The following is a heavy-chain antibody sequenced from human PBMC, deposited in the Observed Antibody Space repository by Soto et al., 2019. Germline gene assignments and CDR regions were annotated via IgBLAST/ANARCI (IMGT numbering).Heavy chain of an antibody. Sequence: QVQVVESGGGVVQPGGSLRLSCAASGFTFSNSAMHWVRQAPGKGLEWMAGISYGGNTEYYADSVKGRFTVSRDISESTLYLRIKGLRAEDTPVYYCVREEFEAVRGHFGCWAQGTLVSVSS. V-gene: IGHV3-30-3*01. CDR3: VREEFEAVRGHFGC. J-gene: IGHJ4*02. CDR2: ISYGGNTE. CDR1: GFTFSNSA. D-gene: IGHD3-10*02.